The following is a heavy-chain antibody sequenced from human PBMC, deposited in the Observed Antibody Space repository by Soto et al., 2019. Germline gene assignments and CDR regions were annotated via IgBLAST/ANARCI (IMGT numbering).Heavy chain of an antibody. J-gene: IGHJ6*02. CDR2: IYYSGST. CDR3: ARGGRRSPAMDV. Sequence: QVQLQESGPGLVRPSQTLSLTCTVSGGSISSGGYYWSWIRQHPGKGLEWIGYIYYSGSTYYNPSLKNRVTISVDTSKNQFSLKLSSVTATATAVYYCARGGRRSPAMDVWGQGTTVTVSS. V-gene: IGHV4-31*03. CDR1: GGSISSGGYY.